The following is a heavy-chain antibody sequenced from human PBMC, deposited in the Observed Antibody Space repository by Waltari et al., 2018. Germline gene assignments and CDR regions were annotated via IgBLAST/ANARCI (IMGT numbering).Heavy chain of an antibody. CDR2: IYYSGST. V-gene: IGHV4-59*01. CDR1: GCSISSYY. CDR3: AREHTAMALFYFDY. J-gene: IGHJ4*02. Sequence: QVQLQESGPGLVKPSETLSLTCTVPGCSISSYYWSWIRQPPGKGLEWIGYIYYSGSTNYNPSLKSRVTISVDTSKNQFSLKLSSVTAADTAVYYCAREHTAMALFYFDYWGQGTLVTVSS. D-gene: IGHD5-18*01.